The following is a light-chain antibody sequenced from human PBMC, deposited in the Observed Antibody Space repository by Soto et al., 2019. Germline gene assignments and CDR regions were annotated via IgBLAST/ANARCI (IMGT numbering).Light chain of an antibody. J-gene: IGKJ5*01. CDR1: QSVSSSY. CDR3: QQRSNWPLT. V-gene: IGKV3D-20*02. Sequence: EIVLTQSPGTLSLSPGERATLSCRASQSVSSSYLAWYQQKPGQPPRLLIYGASSRATGIPDRFSGSGSGTDFTLTISRLEPEDFAVYYCQQRSNWPLTFGQGTRLEIK. CDR2: GAS.